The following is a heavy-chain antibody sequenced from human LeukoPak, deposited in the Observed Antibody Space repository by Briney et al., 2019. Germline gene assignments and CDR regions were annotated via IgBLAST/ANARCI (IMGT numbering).Heavy chain of an antibody. J-gene: IGHJ6*03. CDR1: GFTFSNYN. V-gene: IGHV3-21*01. CDR2: ITSSGTYI. Sequence: PGGSLRLSCAASGFTFSNYNMNWVRQAPGKAMEWVSSITSSGTYIFYADSVKGRFTISRDNAKNSLYLQMDSLGPEDTAVYYCARDPYSGNYGNDYYYYMDVWGKGTTVTISS. D-gene: IGHD1-26*01. CDR3: ARDPYSGNYGNDYYYYMDV.